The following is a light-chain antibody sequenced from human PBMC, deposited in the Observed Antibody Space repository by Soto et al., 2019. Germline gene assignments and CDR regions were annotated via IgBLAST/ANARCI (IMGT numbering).Light chain of an antibody. CDR1: QTISSW. Sequence: DIHRPTSTSPLSGSVGDRVPIPCLASQTISSWLAWYQQKPGKAPKLLIYKASTLKSGVPSRFSGSGSGTEFTLTISSLQPDDFATYYCQHYNSYSETFGQGTKVDIK. CDR2: KAS. V-gene: IGKV1-5*03. CDR3: QHYNSYSET. J-gene: IGKJ1*01.